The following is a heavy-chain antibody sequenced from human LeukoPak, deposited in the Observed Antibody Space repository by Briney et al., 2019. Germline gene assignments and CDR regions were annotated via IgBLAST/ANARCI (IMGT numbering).Heavy chain of an antibody. CDR2: IRQDESDK. D-gene: IGHD2-2*02. CDR3: ARSLGCSSSSCYMDY. V-gene: IGHV3-7*01. CDR1: GFTFTTYW. Sequence: GGSLRLSCAASGFTFTTYWMSWVRQAPGKGLEWVANIRQDESDKYYVDSVKGRFTISRDNTKKSLYLQMNSLRAEDTAVYYCARSLGCSSSSCYMDYWGQGTLVTVSS. J-gene: IGHJ4*02.